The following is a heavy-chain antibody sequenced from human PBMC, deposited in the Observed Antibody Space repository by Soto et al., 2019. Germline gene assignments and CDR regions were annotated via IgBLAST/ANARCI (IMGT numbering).Heavy chain of an antibody. CDR3: ARARYDFWTQSIFDY. V-gene: IGHV4-30-4*01. CDR2: IYYSGST. Sequence: SETLSLTCAVSGGSISSGDYYWSWIRQPPGKGLDWIGYIYYSGSTYYNPSLKSRVTISVDTSKNQFSLKLSSVTAADTAVYYCARARYDFWTQSIFDYWGQGTLVTVSS. CDR1: GGSISSGDYY. D-gene: IGHD3-3*01. J-gene: IGHJ4*02.